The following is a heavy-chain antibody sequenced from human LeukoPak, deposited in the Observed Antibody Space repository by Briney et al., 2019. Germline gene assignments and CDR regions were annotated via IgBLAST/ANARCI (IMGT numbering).Heavy chain of an antibody. V-gene: IGHV1-18*01. CDR3: ARDRPRGYSYGHYFYY. CDR1: GYTFTSYG. J-gene: IGHJ4*02. D-gene: IGHD5-18*01. Sequence: GASVKVSCKASGYTFTSYGISWVRQAPGQGLEWMGWISAYNGNTNYAQKLQGRVTMTTDTSTSTAYMELRSLRSDDTAVYYCARDRPRGYSYGHYFYYWGQGTLVTVSS. CDR2: ISAYNGNT.